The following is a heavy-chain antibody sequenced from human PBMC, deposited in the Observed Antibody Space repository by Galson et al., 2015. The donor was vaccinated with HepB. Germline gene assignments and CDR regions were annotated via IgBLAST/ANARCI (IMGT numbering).Heavy chain of an antibody. J-gene: IGHJ3*02. Sequence: SVKVSCKASGGTFSSYAISWVRQAPGQGLEWMGGIIPIFGTANYAQKFQGRVTITADESTSTAYMELSSLRSEDTAVYYCARPGDGYRQRAFDIWGQGTMVTVSS. CDR3: ARPGDGYRQRAFDI. V-gene: IGHV1-69*13. CDR2: IIPIFGTA. D-gene: IGHD5-24*01. CDR1: GGTFSSYA.